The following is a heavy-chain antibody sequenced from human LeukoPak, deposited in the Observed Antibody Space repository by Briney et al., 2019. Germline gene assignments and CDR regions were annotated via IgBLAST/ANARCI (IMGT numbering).Heavy chain of an antibody. CDR2: INHSGST. J-gene: IGHJ4*02. Sequence: SETLSLTCAVYGGSFSGYYWSWIRQPPGKGLEWIGEINHSGSTNYNPSLKSRVTISVDTSKNQFSLKLSSVTAADTAVYYCARVSEACSGGSCYSPSFDYWGQGTLVTVSS. CDR1: GGSFSGYY. V-gene: IGHV4-34*01. D-gene: IGHD2-15*01. CDR3: ARVSEACSGGSCYSPSFDY.